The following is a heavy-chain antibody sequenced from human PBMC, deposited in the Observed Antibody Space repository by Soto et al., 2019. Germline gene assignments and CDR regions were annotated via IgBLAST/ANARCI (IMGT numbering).Heavy chain of an antibody. J-gene: IGHJ4*02. Sequence: PSETLSLTCTVSGGSISSYFWTWIRQPPGKQLEWIGYIYYTGTTNYNPSLKSRVTMSLDTSKNQFSLSLTSVTAADTAIYYCARGSEWFGGRLDYWGQGPLVTVSS. CDR2: IYYTGTT. V-gene: IGHV4-59*01. D-gene: IGHD3-10*01. CDR3: ARGSEWFGGRLDY. CDR1: GGSISSYF.